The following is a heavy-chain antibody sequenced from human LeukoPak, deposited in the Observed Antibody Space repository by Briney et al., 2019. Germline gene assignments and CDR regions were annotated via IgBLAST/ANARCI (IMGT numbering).Heavy chain of an antibody. D-gene: IGHD3-3*01. CDR1: GFSFSSYE. CDR3: ARVLDFWSGPNFDS. CDR2: ISSSGSTI. V-gene: IGHV3-48*03. J-gene: IGHJ4*02. Sequence: GGSLRLSCAASGFSFSSYEMNWVRQAPGKGLEWVSYISSSGSTIYYADSVKGRFTISKDIGKNSLILQMNSLRAEDTAVYYCARVLDFWSGPNFDSWGQGTLVTVSP.